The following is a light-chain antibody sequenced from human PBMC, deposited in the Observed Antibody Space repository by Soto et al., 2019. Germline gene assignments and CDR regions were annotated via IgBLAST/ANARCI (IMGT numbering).Light chain of an antibody. CDR2: EVT. CDR3: SSYAASNNFYFV. V-gene: IGLV2-8*01. J-gene: IGLJ3*02. Sequence: HSALTQPPSASGSPGQSVTISCTGTSSDVGGYNYVSWYQQYPGRAPKLMIYEVTKRPSGVPDRFSGSKSGNTASLTVSGLHAEDEADYYCSSYAASNNFYFVFGGGTKLTVL. CDR1: SSDVGGYNY.